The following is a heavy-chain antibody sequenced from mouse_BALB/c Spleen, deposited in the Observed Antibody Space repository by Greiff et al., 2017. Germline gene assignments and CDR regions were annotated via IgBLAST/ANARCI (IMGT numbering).Heavy chain of an antibody. CDR3: ARGDDYDGRFDY. D-gene: IGHD2-4*01. Sequence: VQLQQSGAELVKPGASVKLSCTASGFNIKDTYMHWVKQRPEQGLEWIGRIDPANGNTKYDPKFQGKATITADTSSNTAYLQLSSLTSEDTAGYYCARGDDYDGRFDYWGQGTTLTVSS. CDR2: IDPANGNT. CDR1: GFNIKDTY. J-gene: IGHJ2*01. V-gene: IGHV14-3*02.